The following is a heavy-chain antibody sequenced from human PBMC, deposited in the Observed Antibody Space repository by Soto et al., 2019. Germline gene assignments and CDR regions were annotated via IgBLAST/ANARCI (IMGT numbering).Heavy chain of an antibody. V-gene: IGHV1-69*13. J-gene: IGHJ6*02. D-gene: IGHD5-12*01. Sequence: SAKVSCKASGVTFSSYAIGWLRQAPGQGLEWMGGLINIFAKENYAQNSQGRVTINAHDSTSTAYIELTSLRHEDTAVYYCGWSRDGYNLGIYYYGMDVWGQGTTVTVSS. CDR1: GVTFSSYA. CDR2: LINIFAKE. CDR3: GWSRDGYNLGIYYYGMDV.